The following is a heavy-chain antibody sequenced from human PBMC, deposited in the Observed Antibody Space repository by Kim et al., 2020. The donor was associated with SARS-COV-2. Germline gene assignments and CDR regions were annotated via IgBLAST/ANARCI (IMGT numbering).Heavy chain of an antibody. CDR1: GFTFSSYG. V-gene: IGHV3-33*01. CDR3: ARGGKDYDFWSGYSFRYYYYGMDV. J-gene: IGHJ6*02. D-gene: IGHD3-3*01. Sequence: GGSLRLSCAASGFTFSSYGMHWVRQAPGKGLEWVAVIWYDGSNKYYADSVKGRFTISRDNSKNTLYLQMNSLRAEDTAVYYCARGGKDYDFWSGYSFRYYYYGMDVWGQGTTVTVSS. CDR2: IWYDGSNK.